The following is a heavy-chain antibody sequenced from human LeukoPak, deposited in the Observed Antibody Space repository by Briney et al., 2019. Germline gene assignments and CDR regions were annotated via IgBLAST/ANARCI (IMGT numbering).Heavy chain of an antibody. CDR1: GFTFSSFS. CDR3: AKDGFVAGAWDYYLDY. CDR2: FTSRSRSI. D-gene: IGHD2-15*01. V-gene: IGHV3-21*06. Sequence: GGSLRLSCAASGFTFSSFSMTWVRQAPGKGLEWLSSFTSRSRSIYYADSAKGRFTISRDNAKNLLFLQMNSLRPEDTAVYYCAKDGFVAGAWDYYLDYWGQGTLVTVSS. J-gene: IGHJ4*02.